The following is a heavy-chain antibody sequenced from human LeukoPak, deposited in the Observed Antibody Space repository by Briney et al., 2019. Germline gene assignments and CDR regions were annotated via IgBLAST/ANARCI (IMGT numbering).Heavy chain of an antibody. CDR2: INHSGST. CDR1: GGSFSGYY. Sequence: SETLSLTCAVYGGSFSGYYWSWIRQPPGKGLEWIGEINHSGSTNYNPSLKSRVTISVDTSKNQFSLKLSSVTAADTAVYYCARGYSSSWNYFDYWGQGTLVTVSS. CDR3: ARGYSSSWNYFDY. D-gene: IGHD6-13*01. V-gene: IGHV4-34*01. J-gene: IGHJ4*02.